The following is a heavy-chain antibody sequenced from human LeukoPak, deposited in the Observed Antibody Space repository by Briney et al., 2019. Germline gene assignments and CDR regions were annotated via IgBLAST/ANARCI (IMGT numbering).Heavy chain of an antibody. CDR2: IYHSGST. D-gene: IGHD3-16*01. Sequence: SGTLSLTCAVSGASISSSNWWSWVRQPPGKGVEWIGEIYHSGSTNYNPSLQSRVTISVDKSKNQFSLKLSSVTAADTAVYYCARAVGATALDYWGQGTLVTVSS. J-gene: IGHJ4*02. V-gene: IGHV4-4*02. CDR3: ARAVGATALDY. CDR1: GASISSSNW.